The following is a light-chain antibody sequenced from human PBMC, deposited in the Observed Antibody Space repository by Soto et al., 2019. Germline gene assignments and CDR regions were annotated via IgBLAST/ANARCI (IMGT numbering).Light chain of an antibody. CDR3: AAWGDSLDGWV. V-gene: IGLV1-44*01. CDR1: SSNIGSNT. Sequence: QLVLTQPPSASGTPGQRVTISCSGSSSNIGSNTVNCYQQLPGTAPKLLIYSNNQRPSGVPDRSSCSKSGTSASLATSGLEDEDEADYYWAAWGDSLDGWVFGGGTKVTVL. CDR2: SNN. J-gene: IGLJ3*02.